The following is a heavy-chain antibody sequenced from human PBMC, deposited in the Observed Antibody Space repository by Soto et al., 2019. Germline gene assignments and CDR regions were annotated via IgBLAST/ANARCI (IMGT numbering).Heavy chain of an antibody. D-gene: IGHD6-13*01. J-gene: IGHJ6*02. CDR1: GFTFSSYG. CDR3: AKDISSSWYGDYYYYYGMDV. Sequence: LRLSCAASGFTFSSYGMHWVRQAPGKGLEWVAVISYDGSNKYYADSVKGRFTISRDNSKNTLYLQMNSLRAEDTAVYYCAKDISSSWYGDYYYYYGMDVWGQGTTVTVSS. V-gene: IGHV3-30*18. CDR2: ISYDGSNK.